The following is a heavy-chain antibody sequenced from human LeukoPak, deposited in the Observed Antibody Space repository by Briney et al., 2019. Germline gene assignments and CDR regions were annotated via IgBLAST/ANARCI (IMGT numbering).Heavy chain of an antibody. J-gene: IGHJ4*02. Sequence: GGSLRLSCAASGFTFDDYAMHWVRQAPGKGLEWVSGISWNSGSIGYADSVKGRFTISRDNAKNSLYLQMNSLRAEDTALYYCAKDIRIAVAGGHFDYWGQGTLVTASS. CDR1: GFTFDDYA. CDR3: AKDIRIAVAGGHFDY. D-gene: IGHD6-19*01. CDR2: ISWNSGSI. V-gene: IGHV3-9*01.